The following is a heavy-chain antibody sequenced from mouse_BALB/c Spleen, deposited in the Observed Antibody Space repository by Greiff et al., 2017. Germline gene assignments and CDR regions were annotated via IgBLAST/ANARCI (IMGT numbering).Heavy chain of an antibody. Sequence: VQLQQSGAELVKPGASVKLSCTASGFNIKDTYMHWVKQRPEQGLEWIGRIDPANGNTKYDPKFQGKATITADTSSNTAYLQLSSLTSEDTAVYYCAEGATVVATRYYAMDYWGQGTTLTVSS. CDR3: AEGATVVATRYYAMDY. D-gene: IGHD1-1*01. CDR2: IDPANGNT. V-gene: IGHV14-3*02. J-gene: IGHJ4*01. CDR1: GFNIKDTY.